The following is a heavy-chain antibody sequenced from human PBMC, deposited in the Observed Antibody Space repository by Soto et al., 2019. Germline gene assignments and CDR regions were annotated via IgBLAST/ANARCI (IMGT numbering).Heavy chain of an antibody. CDR1: GFTFSIYR. CDR3: AREDYSNFDY. D-gene: IGHD4-4*01. J-gene: IGHJ4*02. Sequence: GSLGLSCPASGFTFSIYRMNWVRQAPGKGLEWVSSISSSSSYIYSADSVKGRFTISRDNAKNSLYLQMNSLRAEDTDVYYCAREDYSNFDYWGQGTLVTVYS. V-gene: IGHV3-21*01. CDR2: ISSSSSYI.